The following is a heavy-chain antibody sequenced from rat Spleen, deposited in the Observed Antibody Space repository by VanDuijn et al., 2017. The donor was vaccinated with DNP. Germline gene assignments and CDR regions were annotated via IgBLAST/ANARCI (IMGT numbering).Heavy chain of an antibody. D-gene: IGHD1-7*01. V-gene: IGHV5-20*01. Sequence: EVQLVESGGGLVQPGRSLKLSCAASGFTFSDYYMAWVRQAPKKGLKWVAYISYDGGNTDYRDSVKGRFTISRENAKSTLYLQMDSLRSEDTATYYCATSSYFGYDYGFAYWGQGTLVTVSS. J-gene: IGHJ3*01. CDR1: GFTFSDYY. CDR3: ATSSYFGYDYGFAY. CDR2: ISYDGGNT.